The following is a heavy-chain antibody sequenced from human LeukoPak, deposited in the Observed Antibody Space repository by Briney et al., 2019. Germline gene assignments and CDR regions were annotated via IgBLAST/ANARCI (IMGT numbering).Heavy chain of an antibody. Sequence: SETLSLTCTVTGGSISPYYWSWIRQPPGEGLEWIGYILYSGSTNYNPSLKSRVTISVDTSKNQFSLKLSSVTAADTAVYYCARHGTSRITMNHWGQGTLVTVSS. CDR1: GGSISPYY. CDR3: ARHGTSRITMNH. J-gene: IGHJ4*02. D-gene: IGHD3-22*01. V-gene: IGHV4-59*08. CDR2: ILYSGST.